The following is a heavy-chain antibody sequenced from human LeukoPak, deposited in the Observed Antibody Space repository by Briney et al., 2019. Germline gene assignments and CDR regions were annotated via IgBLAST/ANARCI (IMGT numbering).Heavy chain of an antibody. CDR2: ISYDGRGK. CDR3: VRETGNTNYFDY. Sequence: PGRSLRLSCAASGFPFSDYAMHWVRQAPGKGLEWVAVISYDGRGKDYADSVKGRFTISRDNSQNTLYLEMHSLRTEDTALYFCVRETGNTNYFDYWGQGALVTVSS. J-gene: IGHJ4*02. V-gene: IGHV3-30*03. D-gene: IGHD1-1*01. CDR1: GFPFSDYA.